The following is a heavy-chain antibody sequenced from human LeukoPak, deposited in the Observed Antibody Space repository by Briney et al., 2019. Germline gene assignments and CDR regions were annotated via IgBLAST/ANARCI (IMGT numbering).Heavy chain of an antibody. CDR1: GFIFSTYA. D-gene: IGHD2-2*01. V-gene: IGHV3-23*01. Sequence: GGSLRLSCAASGFIFSTYAMSWVRQAPGKGLEWVSAISGSGGSTYYADSVKGRFTISRDNSKNTLYLQMNSLRAEDTAVYYCAKDFIVVVPAAILYYFDYWGQGTLVTVSS. CDR2: ISGSGGST. CDR3: AKDFIVVVPAAILYYFDY. J-gene: IGHJ4*02.